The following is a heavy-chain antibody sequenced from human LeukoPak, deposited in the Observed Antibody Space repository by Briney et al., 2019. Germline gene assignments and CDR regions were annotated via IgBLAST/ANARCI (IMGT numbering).Heavy chain of an antibody. Sequence: GGSLRLSCAASGFTFSNYAMSWVRQAPGKGLEWVSAIVGSGGSTYYTDSVKGRFTISRANSKNTLFLQMNSLRVEDTALYYCSKWGDYDVLTGYYDSDFWGQGTLVTVSS. CDR2: IVGSGGST. CDR3: SKWGDYDVLTGYYDSDF. J-gene: IGHJ4*02. V-gene: IGHV3-23*01. CDR1: GFTFSNYA. D-gene: IGHD3-9*01.